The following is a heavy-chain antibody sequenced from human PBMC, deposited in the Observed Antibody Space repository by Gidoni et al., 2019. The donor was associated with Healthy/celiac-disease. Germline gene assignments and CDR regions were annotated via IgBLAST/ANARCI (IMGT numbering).Heavy chain of an antibody. CDR3: AKDLCGIVVVPAADPRWFDP. CDR1: GFASSTHS. D-gene: IGHD2-2*01. V-gene: IGHV3-23*01. CDR2: ISGSGGST. J-gene: IGHJ5*02. Sequence: EVQLLQSGRGLVQPVGSLRRSSAASGFASSTHSMSWVRQAPGKGLEWVPAISGSGGSTYYEDSVKGRFTISRDNSKNTLYLQMNSLRAEDTAVYYCAKDLCGIVVVPAADPRWFDPWGQGTLVTVSS.